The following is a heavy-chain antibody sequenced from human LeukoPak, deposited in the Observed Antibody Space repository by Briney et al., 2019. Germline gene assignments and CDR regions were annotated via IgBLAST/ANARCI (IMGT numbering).Heavy chain of an antibody. CDR1: GFTVSFNY. J-gene: IGHJ4*02. D-gene: IGHD6-13*01. CDR2: IYSGGST. Sequence: GGSLRLSCAASGFTVSFNYMSWVRQSPGKGLEWLSVIYSGGSTYYADSVKGRFIISRDDSENTLYLQMNGLRVEDTALYFCTRDRETSRWYHPAGSWGQGTLVTVSS. V-gene: IGHV3-66*01. CDR3: TRDRETSRWYHPAGS.